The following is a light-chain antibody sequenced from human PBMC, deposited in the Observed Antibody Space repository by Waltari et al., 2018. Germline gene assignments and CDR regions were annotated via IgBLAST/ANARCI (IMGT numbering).Light chain of an antibody. CDR2: GAS. CDR3: QQYNTWPSVT. CDR1: QSVNTD. Sequence: EMVMTQSPASLSVSPGETATLSCRASQSVNTDLAWYQQKPGQAPRLFIYGASTRTTDVPTRFSGSVSGTEFTLTISSLQSEDFAVYYCQQYNTWPSVTFGQGTRLQIK. V-gene: IGKV3-15*01. J-gene: IGKJ5*01.